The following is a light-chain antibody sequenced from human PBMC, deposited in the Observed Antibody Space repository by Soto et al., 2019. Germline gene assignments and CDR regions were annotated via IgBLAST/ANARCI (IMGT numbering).Light chain of an antibody. J-gene: IGLJ3*02. Sequence: QSVLTQPPSASGTPGQRVTISCSGSSSNIGINSVYWYQQLPGTAPKLLIYRNNQRPSGVPDRFSGSKSGTSASLAISGLRSEDEADYYCALWDNSLSGPVFGGGTQLTVL. CDR1: SSNIGINS. V-gene: IGLV1-47*02. CDR3: ALWDNSLSGPV. CDR2: RNN.